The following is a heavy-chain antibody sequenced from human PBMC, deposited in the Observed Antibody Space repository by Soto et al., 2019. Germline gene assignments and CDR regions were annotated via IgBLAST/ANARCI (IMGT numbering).Heavy chain of an antibody. CDR2: AYYRSRWIY. CDR1: GDSVSNNGAT. D-gene: IGHD2-21*02. Sequence: SQPLSLTCAISGDSVSNNGATWNWIRQSPSRGLEWLGRAYYRSRWIYDYAMSVKSRIRINPDTSKNQVSLQLNSVTPADTAVYYCVRYPTGSITAIVCWGRGTLVTVSS. J-gene: IGHJ4*02. V-gene: IGHV6-1*01. CDR3: VRYPTGSITAIVC.